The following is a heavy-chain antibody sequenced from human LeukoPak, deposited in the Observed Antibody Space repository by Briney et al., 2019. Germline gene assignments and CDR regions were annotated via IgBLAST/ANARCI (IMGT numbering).Heavy chain of an antibody. Sequence: GGSLRLSCAASGFTFSSYWMTWVRQAPGKGLEWVANIKQDGSEKYYVDSLKGRFTISRDNAKNSLYLQMNSLRAEDTAVYYCAKDRPAYYPGYYFDYWGQGTLVTVSS. V-gene: IGHV3-7*03. CDR3: AKDRPAYYPGYYFDY. J-gene: IGHJ4*02. CDR1: GFTFSSYW. D-gene: IGHD3-10*01. CDR2: IKQDGSEK.